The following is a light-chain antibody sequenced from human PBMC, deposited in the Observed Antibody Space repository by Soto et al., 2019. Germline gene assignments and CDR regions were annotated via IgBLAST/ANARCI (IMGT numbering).Light chain of an antibody. Sequence: QSVLTQPASVSGSPGQAITVSCSGTSSDIGAHNFVSWYQQHPGKAPKLIIYEVINRPSAVPDRFSGSKSGNTASLTIPGLQSEDEADYYCNSYTSSNTFVFGSGTKVTVL. V-gene: IGLV2-14*03. J-gene: IGLJ1*01. CDR2: EVI. CDR1: SSDIGAHNF. CDR3: NSYTSSNTFV.